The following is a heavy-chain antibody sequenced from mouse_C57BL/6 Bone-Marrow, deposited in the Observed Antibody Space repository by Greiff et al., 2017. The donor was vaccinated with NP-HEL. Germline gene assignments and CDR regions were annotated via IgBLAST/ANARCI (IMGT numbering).Heavy chain of an antibody. Sequence: QVQLQQSGAELAKPGASVKLSCKASGYTFTSYWMHWVKQRPGQGLEWIGYINPSSGYTKYNQTFKDKATLTADKSSSTAYMQLSSLTYEDSAVYYCARSYGSSLYAMDYWGQGTSVTVSS. CDR3: ARSYGSSLYAMDY. CDR1: GYTFTSYW. CDR2: INPSSGYT. D-gene: IGHD1-1*01. J-gene: IGHJ4*01. V-gene: IGHV1-7*01.